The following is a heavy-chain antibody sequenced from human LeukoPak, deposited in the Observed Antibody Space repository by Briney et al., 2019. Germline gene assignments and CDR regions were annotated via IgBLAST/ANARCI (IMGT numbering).Heavy chain of an antibody. V-gene: IGHV3-33*06. CDR2: IWYDGSNK. CDR1: GFTFSSYG. J-gene: IGHJ4*02. D-gene: IGHD2-2*01. CDR3: AKGSRDVVVPAAPPFDY. Sequence: GRSLRLSCAASGFTFSSYGMHWVRQAPGKGLEWAAVIWYDGSNKYYADSVKGRFTISRDNSKNTLYLQMNSLRAEDTAVYYCAKGSRDVVVPAAPPFDYWGQGTLVTVSS.